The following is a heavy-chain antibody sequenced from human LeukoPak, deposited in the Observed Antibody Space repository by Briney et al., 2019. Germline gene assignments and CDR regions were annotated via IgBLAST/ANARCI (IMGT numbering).Heavy chain of an antibody. CDR3: ARGYYGSGSYNWFDP. V-gene: IGHV4-39*07. CDR1: GGSMNSSNYY. Sequence: SETLSLTCTVSGGSMNSSNYYWGWIRQPPGKGLEWLGSLSYTGSTYYNPSLKSRVTISVDTSKKQFSLKLSSVTAADTAVYYCARGYYGSGSYNWFDPWGQGTLVTVSS. D-gene: IGHD3-10*01. CDR2: LSYTGST. J-gene: IGHJ5*02.